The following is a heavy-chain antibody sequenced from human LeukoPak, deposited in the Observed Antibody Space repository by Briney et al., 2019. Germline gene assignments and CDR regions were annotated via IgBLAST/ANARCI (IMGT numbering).Heavy chain of an antibody. J-gene: IGHJ3*02. Sequence: SETLSLTCTVSGGSISSGGYYWSWIRQPPGKGLEWIGYIYHSGSTYYSPSLKSRVTISVDRSKNQFSLKLSSVTAADTAVYYCATSTPDAFDIWGQGTMVTVSS. CDR2: IYHSGST. CDR3: ATSTPDAFDI. D-gene: IGHD5/OR15-5a*01. V-gene: IGHV4-30-2*01. CDR1: GGSISSGGYY.